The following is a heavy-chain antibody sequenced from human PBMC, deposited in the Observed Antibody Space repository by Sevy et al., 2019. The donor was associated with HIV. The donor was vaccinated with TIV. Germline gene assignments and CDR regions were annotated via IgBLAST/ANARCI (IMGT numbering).Heavy chain of an antibody. CDR2: LIGGGSRT. CDR3: AKRRVQSGLSGGGANYGMDV. Sequence: GGSLRLSCAASGFPFSNYAMSWVRQAPGKGLEWVSTLIGGGSRTYYADSVTGRFIISRDNSRNTLYLQMNSLRAEDTAIYYFAKRRVQSGLSGGGANYGMDVWGRGTTVTVSS. CDR1: GFPFSNYA. J-gene: IGHJ6*02. D-gene: IGHD2-8*02. V-gene: IGHV3-23*01.